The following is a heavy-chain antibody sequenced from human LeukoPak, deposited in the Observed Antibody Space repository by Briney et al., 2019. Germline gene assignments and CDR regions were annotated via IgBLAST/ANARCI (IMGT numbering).Heavy chain of an antibody. CDR3: ARLFNFYGSGTYYPFDS. J-gene: IGHJ4*02. CDR2: VDLNGGST. V-gene: IGHV3-20*04. CDR1: GFTFPDYG. Sequence: GSLRLSCAASGFTFPDYGMSWVRLARGKGLEWVSGVDLNGGSTHYADSVKGRFTISRDNAKNSLYLQMNTLRAEDTALYYCARLFNFYGSGTYYPFDSWGQGALVTVSS. D-gene: IGHD3-10*01.